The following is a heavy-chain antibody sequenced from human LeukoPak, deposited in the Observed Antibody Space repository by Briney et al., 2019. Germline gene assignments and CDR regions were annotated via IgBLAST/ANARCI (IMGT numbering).Heavy chain of an antibody. CDR3: AKRAVVVPTAPGNAFDI. J-gene: IGHJ3*02. Sequence: PGGSLRLSCAASGFTFSNYGMHWVRQSPGKGLEWVAFIQYDGNNKRYADSVQGRFTISRDSHKNTLYLQMNGLRAEDTAVYYCAKRAVVVPTAPGNAFDIWGQGTVVTVSS. V-gene: IGHV3-30*02. CDR2: IQYDGNNK. CDR1: GFTFSNYG. D-gene: IGHD2-2*01.